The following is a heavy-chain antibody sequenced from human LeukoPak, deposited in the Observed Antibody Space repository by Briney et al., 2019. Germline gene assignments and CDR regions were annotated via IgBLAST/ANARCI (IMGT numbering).Heavy chain of an antibody. Sequence: GGALRLSCAASGVTFSNYWMHWGRQALGKGLVWVSRINSDGGSTNYADSVKGRFTTSRDNAENTLCLQMSSLRAVDTAVYYCARGYGSYADYWGQGTLVTVSS. J-gene: IGHJ4*02. CDR2: INSDGGST. V-gene: IGHV3-74*01. CDR1: GVTFSNYW. D-gene: IGHD1-26*01. CDR3: ARGYGSYADY.